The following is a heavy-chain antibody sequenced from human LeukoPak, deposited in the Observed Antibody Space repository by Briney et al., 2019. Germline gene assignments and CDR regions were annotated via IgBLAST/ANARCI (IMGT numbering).Heavy chain of an antibody. Sequence: ASVKVSCKASGYIFTGYCIHWVRQAPGQGLEWMGWINPNSGGTNYAQKFQGRVTMTRDTSISTAYMELTRLRSDDTAVYYCARDPGYSGYDPPDYWGQGTLVTVSS. CDR1: GYIFTGYC. D-gene: IGHD5-12*01. CDR3: ARDPGYSGYDPPDY. V-gene: IGHV1-2*02. J-gene: IGHJ4*02. CDR2: INPNSGGT.